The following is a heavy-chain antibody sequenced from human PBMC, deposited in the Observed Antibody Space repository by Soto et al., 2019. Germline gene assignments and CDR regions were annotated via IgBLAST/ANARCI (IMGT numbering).Heavy chain of an antibody. D-gene: IGHD4-17*01. CDR2: ISAYNGNT. V-gene: IGHV1-18*01. CDR1: GYTFTSYG. CDR3: ARDLFPYGDSTFNWFDP. Sequence: GASVKVSCKASGYTFTSYGISRVRQAPGQGLEWMGWISAYNGNTNYAQKLQGRVTMTTDTSTSTAYMELGSLRSDDTAVYYCARDLFPYGDSTFNWFDPWGQGTLVTVSS. J-gene: IGHJ5*02.